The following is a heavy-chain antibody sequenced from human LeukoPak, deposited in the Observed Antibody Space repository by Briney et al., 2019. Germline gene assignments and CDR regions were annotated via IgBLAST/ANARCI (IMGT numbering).Heavy chain of an antibody. CDR3: AKDPPHVSWLFDY. J-gene: IGHJ4*02. CDR1: GFIFSNYD. Sequence: PGGSLRLSCAASGFIFSNYDMGWVRQAPGKGLDWVSSINVVGDSTSYADSVKGRFTISRDNSKDTLYLQMNSLRAEDTAVYYCAKDPPHVSWLFDYWGQGTLVTVSS. CDR2: INVVGDST. D-gene: IGHD3-16*01. V-gene: IGHV3-23*01.